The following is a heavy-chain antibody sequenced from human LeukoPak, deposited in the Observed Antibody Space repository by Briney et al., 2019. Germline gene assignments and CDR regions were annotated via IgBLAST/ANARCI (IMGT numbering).Heavy chain of an antibody. J-gene: IGHJ2*01. V-gene: IGHV3-23*01. D-gene: IGHD6-13*01. CDR2: MRENGGST. CDR1: GIGFSSYA. CDR3: ALHRGYHNGDVVGYFDL. Sequence: GGSLRLSCEVSGIGFSSYAMSWVRQAPGRGPEWVSVMRENGGSTAYADSVTGRFTISRDNVKKTLYLEMNSLRAEDTAVYYCALHRGYHNGDVVGYFDLWGRGSLVIVSS.